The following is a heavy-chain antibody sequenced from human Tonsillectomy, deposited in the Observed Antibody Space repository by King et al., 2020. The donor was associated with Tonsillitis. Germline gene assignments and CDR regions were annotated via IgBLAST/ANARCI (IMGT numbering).Heavy chain of an antibody. CDR1: GFTFSSYW. CDR2: INSDGSSA. Sequence: VQLVESGGGLVQPGGSLRLSCAASGFTFSSYWMHWVRQAPGKGLVWVSRINSDGSSATYADSVKGRFTISRDNAKNTLYLQMNSLRAEDTAVYYCARGSIGVMGYDIETRLDWFDPWGQGTLVTVSS. J-gene: IGHJ5*02. V-gene: IGHV3-74*01. D-gene: IGHD2-8*01. CDR3: ARGSIGVMGYDIETRLDWFDP.